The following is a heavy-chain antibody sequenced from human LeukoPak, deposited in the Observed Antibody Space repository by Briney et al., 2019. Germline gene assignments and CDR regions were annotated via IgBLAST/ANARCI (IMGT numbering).Heavy chain of an antibody. CDR2: IYHSGST. CDR1: GYSISSGYY. Sequence: SETLSLTCTVSGYSISSGYYWGWIRQPPGKGLEWIGYIYHSGSTYYNPSLKSRVTISVGTSKNQFSLKLSSVTAADTAVYYCAKSSWSLFDPWGQGTLVTVSS. J-gene: IGHJ5*02. V-gene: IGHV4-38-2*02. D-gene: IGHD3-10*01. CDR3: AKSSWSLFDP.